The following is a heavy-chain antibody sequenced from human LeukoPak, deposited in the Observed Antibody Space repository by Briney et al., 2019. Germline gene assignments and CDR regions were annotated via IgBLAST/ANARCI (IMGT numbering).Heavy chain of an antibody. CDR2: IIPIFGTA. J-gene: IGHJ3*02. CDR3: ARELISGDWTWDI. CDR1: GGTFSSYA. V-gene: IGHV1-69*13. D-gene: IGHD2-21*02. Sequence: GASVKVSCKASGGTFSSYAISWVRQAPGQGLEWMGGIIPIFGTANYAQKFQGRVTITADESTSTAYMELSSLRSEDTAVYYCARELISGDWTWDIWGQGTMVTVSS.